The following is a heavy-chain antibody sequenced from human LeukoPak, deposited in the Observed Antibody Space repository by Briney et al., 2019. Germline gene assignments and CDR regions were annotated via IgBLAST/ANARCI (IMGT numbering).Heavy chain of an antibody. V-gene: IGHV3-30*18. CDR3: AKARGYSYGYDYYYYGMDV. J-gene: IGHJ6*02. CDR1: GFTFSSYG. CDR2: ISYDGSNK. D-gene: IGHD5-18*01. Sequence: GGSLRLSCAASGFTFSSYGMHWVRQAPGKGLEWVAVISYDGSNKYYADSVKGRFTISRDNSKNTLYLQMNSLRAEDTAVYYCAKARGYSYGYDYYYYGMDVWGQGTTVTVSS.